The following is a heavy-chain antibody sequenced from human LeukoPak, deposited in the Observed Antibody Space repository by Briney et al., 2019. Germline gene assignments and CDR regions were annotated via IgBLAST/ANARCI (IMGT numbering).Heavy chain of an antibody. CDR2: ISYDGSNK. Sequence: SGGSLRLSCAASGFTFSSYGMHWVRQAPGKGLEWVAVISYDGSNKYYADSVKGRFTISRDNSKNTLYLQMNSLRAEDTAVYYCARGPDSFLWFGECYDYWGQGTLVTVSS. J-gene: IGHJ4*02. CDR1: GFTFSSYG. D-gene: IGHD3-10*01. V-gene: IGHV3-30*03. CDR3: ARGPDSFLWFGECYDY.